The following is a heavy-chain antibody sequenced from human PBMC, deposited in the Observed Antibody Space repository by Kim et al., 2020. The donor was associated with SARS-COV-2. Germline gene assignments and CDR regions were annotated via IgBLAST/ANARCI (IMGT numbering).Heavy chain of an antibody. V-gene: IGHV1-3*01. Sequence: ASVKVSCKASGYTFTSYAMHWVRQAPGQRLEWMGWINAGNGNTKYSQKFQGRVTITRDTSASTAYMELSSLRSEDTAVYYCARGRRRIAAAGSGEIYWFDPWGQGTLVTVSS. J-gene: IGHJ5*02. CDR2: INAGNGNT. CDR3: ARGRRRIAAAGSGEIYWFDP. CDR1: GYTFTSYA. D-gene: IGHD6-13*01.